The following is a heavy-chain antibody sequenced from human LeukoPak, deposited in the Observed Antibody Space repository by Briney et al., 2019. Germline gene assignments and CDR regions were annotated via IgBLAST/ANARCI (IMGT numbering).Heavy chain of an antibody. CDR2: ISSRSSSI. CDR3: AREPTVTTSGY. V-gene: IGHV3-21*01. J-gene: IGHJ4*02. D-gene: IGHD4-17*01. Sequence: PGGSLRLSCAASGFIFSSYNMNWVRQAPGKGLEWVSSISSRSSSIYYADSVKGRFTISRDDAKNSLYLQMDSLRAEDTAIYFCAREPTVTTSGYWGQGTLVTVSS. CDR1: GFIFSSYN.